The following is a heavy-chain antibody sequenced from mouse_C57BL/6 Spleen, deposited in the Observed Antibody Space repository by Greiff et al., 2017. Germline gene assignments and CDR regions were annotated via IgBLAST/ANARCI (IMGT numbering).Heavy chain of an antibody. D-gene: IGHD1-1*01. V-gene: IGHV1-82*01. CDR1: GYAFSSSW. Sequence: VQLQQSGPELVKPGASVKISCKASGYAFSSSWMNWVKQRPGKGLEWIGRIYPGDGDTNYNGKFKGKATLTADKSSSTAYMQLSSLTSEDSAVYFCARIYDYDVEYWGQGATLPVSS. CDR3: ARIYDYDVEY. J-gene: IGHJ2*01. CDR2: IYPGDGDT.